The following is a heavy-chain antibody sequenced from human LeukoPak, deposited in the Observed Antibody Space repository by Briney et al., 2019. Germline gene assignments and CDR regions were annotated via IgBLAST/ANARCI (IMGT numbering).Heavy chain of an antibody. Sequence: GGSLRLSCAASGFTFSSYSMNWVRQAPGKGLEWVSSISTSSSYKYYADSVKGRFTISRDNAKNSLYLQMNSLRAEDTAVYYCARAVTTGGGTDVWGQGTTVTVSS. D-gene: IGHD4-11*01. CDR2: ISTSSSYK. CDR1: GFTFSSYS. V-gene: IGHV3-21*01. CDR3: ARAVTTGGGTDV. J-gene: IGHJ6*02.